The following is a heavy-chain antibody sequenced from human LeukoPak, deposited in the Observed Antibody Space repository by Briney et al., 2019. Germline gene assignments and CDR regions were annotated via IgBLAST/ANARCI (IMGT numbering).Heavy chain of an antibody. CDR1: GGSFSGYY. CDR3: ARDRIAAAGTGVDWFDP. J-gene: IGHJ5*02. V-gene: IGHV4-34*01. D-gene: IGHD6-13*01. CDR2: INHSGST. Sequence: SETLSLTCAVYGGSFSGYYWGWIRQPPGKGLEWIGEINHSGSTNYNPSLKSRVTISVDASKNLFSLKLSSVTAADTVVYYCARDRIAAAGTGVDWFDPWGQGTLVTVSS.